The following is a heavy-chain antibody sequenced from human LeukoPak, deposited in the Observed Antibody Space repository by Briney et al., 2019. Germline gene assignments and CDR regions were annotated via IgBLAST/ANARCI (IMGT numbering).Heavy chain of an antibody. J-gene: IGHJ4*02. CDR2: IKQDGSEK. CDR3: ARLGVATIRPFDY. D-gene: IGHD5-24*01. Sequence: GSLRLSCAASGFTFSSYWMSWVRQAPGKGLEWVANIKQDGSEKYYVDSVKGRFTISRDNAKNSLYLQMNSLRAEDTAVYYCARLGVATIRPFDYWGQGTLVTVSS. CDR1: GFTFSSYW. V-gene: IGHV3-7*01.